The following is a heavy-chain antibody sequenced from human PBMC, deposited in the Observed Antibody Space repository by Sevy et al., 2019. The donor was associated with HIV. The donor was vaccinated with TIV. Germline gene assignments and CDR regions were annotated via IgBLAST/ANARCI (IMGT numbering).Heavy chain of an antibody. D-gene: IGHD6-13*01. CDR2: ISYDGNNK. CDR3: ARAYSSWFGTVHY. CDR1: GFIFSTYS. Sequence: GESLKISCAASGFIFSTYSMHWVRQAPGKGLEWVAAISYDGNNKYYAESVKGRFTISRDNPKNTLFLQVNSLRPEDTAVYYCARAYSSWFGTVHYWGQGTLVTVSS. J-gene: IGHJ4*02. V-gene: IGHV3-30-3*01.